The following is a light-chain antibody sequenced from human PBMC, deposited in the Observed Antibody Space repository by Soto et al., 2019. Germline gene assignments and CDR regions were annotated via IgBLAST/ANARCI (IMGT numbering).Light chain of an antibody. CDR2: DNN. V-gene: IGLV1-51*01. CDR1: SSNIGNNY. J-gene: IGLJ3*02. Sequence: QSVLTQPPSVSAAPGQTVTISCSGSSSNIGNNYVSWYQQLPGTAPKLLIYDNNKRPSGIPDRFSGSKSGTSATLGITGLQAEDEADYYCGTWDSSLSEGVFGGGTKLTVL. CDR3: GTWDSSLSEGV.